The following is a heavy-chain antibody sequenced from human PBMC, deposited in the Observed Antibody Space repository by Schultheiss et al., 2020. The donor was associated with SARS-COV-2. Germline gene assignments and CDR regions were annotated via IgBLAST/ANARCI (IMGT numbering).Heavy chain of an antibody. CDR3: ARDSGGYDFWSGYYFDY. CDR1: GGSISSYY. V-gene: IGHV4-59*12. CDR2: IYYSGST. D-gene: IGHD3-3*01. J-gene: IGHJ4*02. Sequence: SQTLSLTCTVSGGSISSYYWSWIRQPPGKGLEWIGYIYYSGSTNYNPSLKSRVTISVDTSKNQFSLKLSSVTAADTAVYYCARDSGGYDFWSGYYFDYWGQGTLVTVSS.